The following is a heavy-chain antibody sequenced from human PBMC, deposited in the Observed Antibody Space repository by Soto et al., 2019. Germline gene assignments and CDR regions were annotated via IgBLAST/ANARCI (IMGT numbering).Heavy chain of an antibody. V-gene: IGHV4-34*01. CDR1: GGSFRGYH. Sequence: QVQLQQWGAGLLKPSETLSLTCAVYGGSFRGYHWSWIRQPPGKGLEWIGEINHSGSTNYHPSLKSRVTISIDTSKHQFSLKLSSVTAADTAVYYCARWVTMVRGLTANYYYYYMDVWGKGTTVTVSS. CDR2: INHSGST. CDR3: ARWVTMVRGLTANYYYYYMDV. J-gene: IGHJ6*03. D-gene: IGHD3-10*01.